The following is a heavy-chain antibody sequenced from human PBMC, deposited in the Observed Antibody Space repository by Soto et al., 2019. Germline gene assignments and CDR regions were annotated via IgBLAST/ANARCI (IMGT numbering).Heavy chain of an antibody. CDR3: ARGSSIFGVVYDAFDI. D-gene: IGHD3-3*01. Sequence: GASVKVSCKASGYTFTSYYMHWVRQAPGQGLEWMGIINPSGGSTSCAQKFQGRVTMTRDTSTSTVYMELSSPRSEDTAVYYCARGSSIFGVVYDAFDIWGQGTMVTVSS. CDR1: GYTFTSYY. CDR2: INPSGGST. J-gene: IGHJ3*02. V-gene: IGHV1-46*01.